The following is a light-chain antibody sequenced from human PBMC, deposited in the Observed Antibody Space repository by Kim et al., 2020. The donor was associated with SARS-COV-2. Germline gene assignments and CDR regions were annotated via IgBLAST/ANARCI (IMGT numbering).Light chain of an antibody. CDR3: NSRDSSGNHVV. V-gene: IGLV3-19*01. J-gene: IGLJ2*01. CDR1: SLRSYY. CDR2: GKN. Sequence: AVGQTVSITYQGDSLRSYYASWYQQKPGQAPVLVIYGKNNRPSGIPDRFSGSSSGNAASLTITGAQAEDEADYYCNSRDSSGNHVVFGGGTQLTVL.